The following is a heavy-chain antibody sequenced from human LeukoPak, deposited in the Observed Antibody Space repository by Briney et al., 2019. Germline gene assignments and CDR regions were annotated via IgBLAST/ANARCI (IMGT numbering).Heavy chain of an antibody. CDR2: INPNSGGT. Sequence: ASVKVSCKASGYTFTGYYMHWVRQAPGRGLEWMGWINPNSGGTNYAQKFQGRVTMTRDTSISTAYMELSRLRSDDTAVYYCARGPITMVRGVKPHHTTNFDYWGQGTLVTVSS. D-gene: IGHD3-10*01. V-gene: IGHV1-2*02. CDR3: ARGPITMVRGVKPHHTTNFDY. CDR1: GYTFTGYY. J-gene: IGHJ4*02.